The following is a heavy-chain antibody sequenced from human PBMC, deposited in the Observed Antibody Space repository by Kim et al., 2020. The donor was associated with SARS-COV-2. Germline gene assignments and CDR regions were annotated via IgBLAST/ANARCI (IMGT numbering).Heavy chain of an antibody. CDR1: GFTFSVYG. J-gene: IGHJ6*02. D-gene: IGHD3-10*01. V-gene: IGHV3-33*01. CDR3: ARDTWSRLRGLKYSYYGMDV. Sequence: GGSLRLSCAASGFTFSVYGMHWVRQAPGKGLEWVAVMWYDGSTKNYADSVKGRFTISRDNSKNTLYLQMNSLRAEDTALYYCARDTWSRLRGLKYSYYGMDVWGQGTTVTVSS. CDR2: MWYDGSTK.